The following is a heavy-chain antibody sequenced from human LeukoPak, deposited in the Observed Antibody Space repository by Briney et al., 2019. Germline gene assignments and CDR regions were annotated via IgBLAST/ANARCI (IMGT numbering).Heavy chain of an antibody. D-gene: IGHD6-19*01. Sequence: SETLSLTCTVSAGSITNYYWTWIRRPPGKGLEWIGYIYNTGSTTYNPSLKSRVTISVDRSRNLFSLNLGSVTAADTAVYYCARAVSGYYFDYWGQGTLVAVSS. CDR3: ARAVSGYYFDY. CDR2: IYNTGST. CDR1: AGSITNYY. J-gene: IGHJ4*02. V-gene: IGHV4-59*01.